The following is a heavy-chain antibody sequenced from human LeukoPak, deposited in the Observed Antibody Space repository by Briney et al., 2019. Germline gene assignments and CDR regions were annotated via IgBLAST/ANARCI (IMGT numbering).Heavy chain of an antibody. Sequence: SETLSLTCTVSAGSISNYYWSWIRQPPGKGLEWIGYISYSGSTNYNPSLKSRVTISVDTSKNQCSLKLSSVTAADTAVYYCARLGPAAGNSFDYWGQGTLVTVSS. CDR3: ARLGPAAGNSFDY. J-gene: IGHJ4*02. CDR2: ISYSGST. CDR1: AGSISNYY. V-gene: IGHV4-59*08. D-gene: IGHD6-13*01.